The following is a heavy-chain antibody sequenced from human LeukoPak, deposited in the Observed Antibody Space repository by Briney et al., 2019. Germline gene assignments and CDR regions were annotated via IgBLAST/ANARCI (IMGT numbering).Heavy chain of an antibody. CDR3: ASGGGYCSSTSCYVSDY. CDR1: GFTLSSYA. J-gene: IGHJ4*02. D-gene: IGHD2-2*01. Sequence: PGGSLRLSCAASGFTLSSYAMHWVRQAPGKGLGWVAVISYDGINKYYADSVKGRFTISRDNSKNTLYLQMNSLRAEDAAVYYCASGGGYCSSTSCYVSDYWGQGTLVTVSS. CDR2: ISYDGINK. V-gene: IGHV3-30-3*01.